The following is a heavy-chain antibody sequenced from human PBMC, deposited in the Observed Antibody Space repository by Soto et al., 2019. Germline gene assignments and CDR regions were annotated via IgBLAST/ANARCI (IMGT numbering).Heavy chain of an antibody. CDR2: ISAYNGNT. J-gene: IGHJ6*04. CDR1: GYTFTSYG. D-gene: IGHD2-2*01. Sequence: ASVKVSCKASGYTFTSYGISWVRQAPGQGLEWMGWISAYNGNTNYAQKLQGRVTMTTDTSTSTAYMELRSLRSDDTAVYYCASECSSTSCYDVWGKGTTVTFSS. CDR3: ASECSSTSCYDV. V-gene: IGHV1-18*01.